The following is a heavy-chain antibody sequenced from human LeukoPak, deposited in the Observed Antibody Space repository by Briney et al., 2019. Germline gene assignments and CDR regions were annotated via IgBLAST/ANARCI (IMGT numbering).Heavy chain of an antibody. J-gene: IGHJ6*02. CDR3: ARLGRYCSGGSCHQENYFYGMDV. CDR1: GGSISSYY. V-gene: IGHV4-59*08. Sequence: SETLSLTCTVSGGSISSYYWSWMRQPPGKGLEGSRYIYYSGSTNYNPSLKSRVTISVDTSKTQFSLKLSSVTAADTAVYYCARLGRYCSGGSCHQENYFYGMDVWGQGTTVTVSS. CDR2: IYYSGST. D-gene: IGHD2-15*01.